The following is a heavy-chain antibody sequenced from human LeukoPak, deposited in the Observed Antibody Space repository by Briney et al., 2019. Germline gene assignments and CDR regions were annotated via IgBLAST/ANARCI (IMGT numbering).Heavy chain of an antibody. CDR1: GFAFSSYS. CDR3: ARDEGSSGYYLKVFDY. Sequence: GGSLRLSCAASGFAFSSYSMNWVRQAPGKGLEWVSSISSSSSYIYYADSVKGRFTISRDNAKNSLYLQMNSLRAEDTAVYYCARDEGSSGYYLKVFDYWGQGTLVTVSS. CDR2: ISSSSSYI. V-gene: IGHV3-21*01. J-gene: IGHJ4*02. D-gene: IGHD3-22*01.